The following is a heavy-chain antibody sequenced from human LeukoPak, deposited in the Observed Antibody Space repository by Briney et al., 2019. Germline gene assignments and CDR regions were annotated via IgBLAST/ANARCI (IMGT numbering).Heavy chain of an antibody. V-gene: IGHV4-30-4*01. D-gene: IGHD3-10*01. CDR3: ARVGGSGGFD. CDR2: IYYSGST. Sequence: SETLSLTCTVSGGSISSGDYYWRWIRQPPGKGLEWIGYIYYSGSTYYNPSLKSRVTISVDTSKNQFSLKLSSVTAADTAVYYCARVGGSGGFDWGQGTLVTVSS. J-gene: IGHJ4*02. CDR1: GGSISSGDYY.